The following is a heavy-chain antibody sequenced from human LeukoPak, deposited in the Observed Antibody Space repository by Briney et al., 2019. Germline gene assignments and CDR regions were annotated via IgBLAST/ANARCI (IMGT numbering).Heavy chain of an antibody. V-gene: IGHV4-59*01. Sequence: PSETLSLTCTVSGGSISSYYWSWIRQLPGKGLEWIGYIYYSGSTNYNPSLKSRVTISVDTSKNQFSLKLSSVTAADTAVYYCARVPYCGGDCYSLWDGFDYWAREPWSPSPQ. J-gene: IGHJ4*02. CDR2: IYYSGST. CDR3: ARVPYCGGDCYSLWDGFDY. D-gene: IGHD2-21*02. CDR1: GGSISSYY.